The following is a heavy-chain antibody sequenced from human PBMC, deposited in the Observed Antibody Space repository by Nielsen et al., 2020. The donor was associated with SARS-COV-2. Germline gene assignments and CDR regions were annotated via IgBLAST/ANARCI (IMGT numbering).Heavy chain of an antibody. J-gene: IGHJ4*02. Sequence: GESLKISCAASGFTFSTYWMTWVRQAPGEGLEWVANIKQDGSEKYYVDAVKGRFTISRDNAKNSLYLQMNSLRADDTAVYYCARDGDYYYGHWGQGTLVTVSS. CDR3: ARDGDYYYGH. CDR2: IKQDGSEK. V-gene: IGHV3-7*03. D-gene: IGHD3-10*01. CDR1: GFTFSTYW.